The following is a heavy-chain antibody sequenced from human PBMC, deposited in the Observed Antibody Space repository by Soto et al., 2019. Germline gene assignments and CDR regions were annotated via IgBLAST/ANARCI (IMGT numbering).Heavy chain of an antibody. CDR3: ARVVAAAGGYYFDY. CDR2: TYYRSKWYN. Sequence: QVQLQQSGPGLVKPSQTLSLTCAISGDSVSSNSAAWNWIRQSPSRGLEWLGRTYYRSKWYNDYAVSVKSRLTIKPDTYKNQFSRPLNSVTPEDTDVYYCARVVAAAGGYYFDYWGQGTLFTVS. V-gene: IGHV6-1*01. D-gene: IGHD6-13*01. CDR1: GDSVSSNSAA. J-gene: IGHJ4*02.